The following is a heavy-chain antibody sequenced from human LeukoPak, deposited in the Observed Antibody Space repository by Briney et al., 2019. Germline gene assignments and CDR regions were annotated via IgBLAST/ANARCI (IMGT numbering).Heavy chain of an antibody. Sequence: GASVKVSCKVSGYTLTELSMHWVRQAPGKGLEWMGGFDPEDGETIYAQKFQGRVTMTEDTSTDTAYMELSSLRSEDTAVYYCARAGRADGDYHYFDYWGQGTLVTVSS. V-gene: IGHV1-24*01. CDR2: FDPEDGET. CDR3: ARAGRADGDYHYFDY. CDR1: GYTLTELS. D-gene: IGHD4-17*01. J-gene: IGHJ4*02.